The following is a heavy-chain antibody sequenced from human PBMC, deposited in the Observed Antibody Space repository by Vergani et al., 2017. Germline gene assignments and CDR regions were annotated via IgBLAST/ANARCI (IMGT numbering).Heavy chain of an antibody. J-gene: IGHJ3*02. D-gene: IGHD1-26*01. CDR1: RFTFSNYA. V-gene: IGHV3-30*04. CDR3: VRDLQGATDAFDI. Sequence: QVQLVESGGGVFQSGRSLRLSCAASRFTFSNYAMHWVRQAPGKGLEWVAVISYYGRNKYYADSVKGRFTISRDNSKNTLYLQMNSLRAEDTAVYYCVRDLQGATDAFDIWGQGTMVTVSS. CDR2: ISYYGRNK.